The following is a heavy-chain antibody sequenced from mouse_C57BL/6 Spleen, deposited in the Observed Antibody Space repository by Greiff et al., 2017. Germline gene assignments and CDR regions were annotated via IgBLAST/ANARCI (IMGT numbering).Heavy chain of an antibody. CDR3: ARDLLNFLVDY. CDR2: ISDGGSYT. CDR1: GFTFSSYA. J-gene: IGHJ2*01. Sequence: EVKVEESGGGLVKPAGSLKLSCAASGFTFSSYAMSWVRQTPEKRLEWVATISDGGSYTYYPDNVKGRFTISRDNAKNNLYLQMSHLKSEDTAMYYCARDLLNFLVDYWGQGTTRTVSS. V-gene: IGHV5-4*01.